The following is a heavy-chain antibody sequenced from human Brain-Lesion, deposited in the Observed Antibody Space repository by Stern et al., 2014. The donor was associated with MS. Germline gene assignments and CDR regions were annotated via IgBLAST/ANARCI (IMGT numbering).Heavy chain of an antibody. V-gene: IGHV1-2*04. Sequence: QVQLVQSGAEVKKPGASVKVSCKASGYTFTGYYMHWVRQAPGQGLEWMGWINPKSGGTKYAQKFQGWVTMTRGTSINTAYMELIRLRSDDPTVYYCASYYYDSSGYNDFWGQGTLVTVSS. J-gene: IGHJ4*02. D-gene: IGHD3-22*01. CDR2: INPKSGGT. CDR1: GYTFTGYY. CDR3: ASYYYDSSGYNDF.